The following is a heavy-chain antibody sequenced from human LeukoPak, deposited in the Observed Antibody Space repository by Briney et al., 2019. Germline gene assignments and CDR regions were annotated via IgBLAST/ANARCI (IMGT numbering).Heavy chain of an antibody. J-gene: IGHJ4*02. CDR3: AGGNGWYYF. V-gene: IGHV4-59*01. CDR1: GGSISRYY. Sequence: SETLSLTCTVSGGSISRYYWSWIRQPPGKGLEWIGYIHYSGSTNYNTSLRSRVTISVDTSKNEFSLKLTSVTAADTAVYYCAGGNGWYYFWGQGTLVTVSS. CDR2: IHYSGST. D-gene: IGHD6-19*01.